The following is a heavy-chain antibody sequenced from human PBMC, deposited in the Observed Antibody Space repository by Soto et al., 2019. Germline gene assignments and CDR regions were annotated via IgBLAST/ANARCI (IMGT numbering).Heavy chain of an antibody. CDR1: GYTITGYL. Sequence: KSSGYTITGYLSSRGRQAPGQGLEWMGWISAYNGNTNYAQKLQGRVTMTTDTSTSTAYMELRSLRSDDTAVYYCARGSSWYFDYWGQGTLVTVSS. D-gene: IGHD6-13*01. CDR3: ARGSSWYFDY. J-gene: IGHJ4*02. V-gene: IGHV1-18*01. CDR2: ISAYNGNT.